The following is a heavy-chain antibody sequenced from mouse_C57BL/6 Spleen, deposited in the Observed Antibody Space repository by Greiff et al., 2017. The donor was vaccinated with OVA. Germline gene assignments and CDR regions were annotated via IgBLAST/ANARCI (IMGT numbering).Heavy chain of an antibody. Sequence: VQLQQSGAELVRPGASVTLSCKASGYTFTDYEMHWVKQTPVHGLEWIGAIDPETGGTAYNQKFKGKAILTADKSSSTAYMELRSLTSEDSAVYYCTRGEVITTVVATDYWGQGTTLTVSS. V-gene: IGHV1-15*01. CDR3: TRGEVITTVVATDY. CDR2: IDPETGGT. CDR1: GYTFTDYE. D-gene: IGHD1-1*01. J-gene: IGHJ2*01.